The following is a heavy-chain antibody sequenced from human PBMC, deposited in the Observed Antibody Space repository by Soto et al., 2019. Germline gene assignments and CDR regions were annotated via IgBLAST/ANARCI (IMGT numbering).Heavy chain of an antibody. CDR2: IYYSGST. Sequence: QLQLQESGPGLVKPSETLSLTCTVSGGSISSSSYYWGWIRQPPGKGLEWIGSIYYSGSTYYNPSLKRRVTISVDTSKNQFPLKLSSVTAADTAVYYCARLTYYDFWSTPDYWGQGTLVTVSS. J-gene: IGHJ4*02. D-gene: IGHD3-3*01. CDR1: GGSISSSSYY. V-gene: IGHV4-39*01. CDR3: ARLTYYDFWSTPDY.